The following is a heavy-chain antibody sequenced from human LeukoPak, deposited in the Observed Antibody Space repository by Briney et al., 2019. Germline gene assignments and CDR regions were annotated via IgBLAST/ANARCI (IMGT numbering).Heavy chain of an antibody. CDR1: GFTFSSYG. Sequence: PGGSLRLSCAASGFTFSSYGMHWVRQAPGKGLEWVAVISYDGSNKYYADSVKGRFTISRDNSKNTPYLQMNSVRAEDTAVYYCAKASGAYCGGDCLAFDYWGQGTLVTVSS. D-gene: IGHD2-21*02. CDR3: AKASGAYCGGDCLAFDY. J-gene: IGHJ4*02. CDR2: ISYDGSNK. V-gene: IGHV3-30*18.